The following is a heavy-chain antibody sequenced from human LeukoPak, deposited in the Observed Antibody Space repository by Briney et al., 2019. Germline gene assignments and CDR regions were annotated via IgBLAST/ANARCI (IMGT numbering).Heavy chain of an antibody. J-gene: IGHJ4*02. CDR1: GFTFSSYS. CDR2: ISSSGSTI. V-gene: IGHV3-48*04. CDR3: ARDLCCDYFDY. D-gene: IGHD2-21*01. Sequence: PGGSLRLSCAASGFTFSSYSMNWIRQAPGKGLEWVSYISSSGSTIYYADSVKGRFTISRDNAKNSLYLQMNSLRAEDTAVYYCARDLCCDYFDYWGQGTLVTVSS.